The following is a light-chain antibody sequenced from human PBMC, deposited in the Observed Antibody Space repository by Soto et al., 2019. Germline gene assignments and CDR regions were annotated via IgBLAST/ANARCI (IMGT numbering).Light chain of an antibody. CDR2: ASS. J-gene: IGKJ5*01. Sequence: DIQLTQSPSFLSASIGDRVTITCRASQGISSYLAWYQQTPGRAPKLLIYASSTLQSGVPSRFSGSGSGTEFTLTISSLQPDDFATYCCQQVNTFPVTFGQGTRLDI. CDR1: QGISSY. V-gene: IGKV1-9*01. CDR3: QQVNTFPVT.